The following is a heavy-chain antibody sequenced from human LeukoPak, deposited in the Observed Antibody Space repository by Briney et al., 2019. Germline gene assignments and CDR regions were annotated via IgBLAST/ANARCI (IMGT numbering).Heavy chain of an antibody. CDR3: AKDGGGYDS. D-gene: IGHD5-24*01. CDR1: GFTFSSYG. J-gene: IGHJ5*01. V-gene: IGHV3-33*06. Sequence: GGSLRLSCAASGFTFSSYGMHWVRQAPGKGLEWVAVIWYDGSNKYYADSVKGRFTISRDNSKNTLYLQMNSLRAEDTAVYYCAKDGGGYDSWGQGTLVTVSS. CDR2: IWYDGSNK.